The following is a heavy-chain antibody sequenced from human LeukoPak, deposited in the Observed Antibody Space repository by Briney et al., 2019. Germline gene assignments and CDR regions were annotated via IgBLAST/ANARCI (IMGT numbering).Heavy chain of an antibody. CDR1: GGSISRDNYY. D-gene: IGHD1-7*01. CDR2: IYSGGNT. J-gene: IGHJ6*02. Sequence: PSETLSLTCTVSGGSISRDNYYWVWIRQPPGRGLEWIGSIYSGGNTYYNPSLKSRVTISVDTPEKQVSLKLSSVTATDTAVYYCANRGTGTRYYGMDVWGRGTTVTVSS. CDR3: ANRGTGTRYYGMDV. V-gene: IGHV4-39*01.